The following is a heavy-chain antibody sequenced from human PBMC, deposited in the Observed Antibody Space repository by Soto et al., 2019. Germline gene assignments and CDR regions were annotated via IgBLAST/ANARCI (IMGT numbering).Heavy chain of an antibody. V-gene: IGHV4-30-4*01. J-gene: IGHJ4*02. CDR2: IYYSGST. CDR3: ARHNYGSGSTYFDY. CDR1: GGSICSGDYY. Sequence: KPSETLSLTCTVSGGSICSGDYYWSWIRQPPGKGLEWIGYIYYSGSTNYNPSLKSRVTISVDTSKNQFSLKLNSMTAADTAVYYCARHNYGSGSTYFDYWGQGTLVTVSS. D-gene: IGHD3-10*01.